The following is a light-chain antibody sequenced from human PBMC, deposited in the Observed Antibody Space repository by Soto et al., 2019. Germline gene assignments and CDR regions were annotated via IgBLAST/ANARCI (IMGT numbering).Light chain of an antibody. J-gene: IGLJ2*01. CDR1: SSNIASNP. CDR2: SNN. Sequence: QSVLTQPPSASGTPGQRVTISCSGGSSNIASNPVSWYQQLPGTAPKLLIYSNNQRPSGVPDRFSGSKSGTSASLAISGLQSEDEAGYYCAAWDDSLNVVFGGGTKLTVL. CDR3: AAWDDSLNVV. V-gene: IGLV1-44*01.